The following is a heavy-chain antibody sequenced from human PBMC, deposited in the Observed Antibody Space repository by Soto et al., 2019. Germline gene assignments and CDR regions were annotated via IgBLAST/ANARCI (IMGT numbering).Heavy chain of an antibody. D-gene: IGHD2-21*01. CDR2: ISQSEDT. V-gene: IGHV4-34*02. J-gene: IGHJ4*02. Sequence: QVQLQQWGAGLLKPSETLSLTCARYGGSFSDYHGSWIRQPPGKGLEWIGEISQSEDTKYNASLKSRVTISVDTSKSQVSLRLTSVTGADTAVYYCARGSDWAKVGYWGQGTLVTVSS. CDR1: GGSFSDYH. CDR3: ARGSDWAKVGY.